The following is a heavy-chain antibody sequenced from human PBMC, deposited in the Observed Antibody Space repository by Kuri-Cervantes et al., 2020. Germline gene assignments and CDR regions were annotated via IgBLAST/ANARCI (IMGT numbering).Heavy chain of an antibody. CDR3: AKDKDYSSSWSGTYDY. J-gene: IGHJ4*02. CDR1: GFTFDVYT. CDR2: ISWDGGST. Sequence: GESLKISCAASGFTFDVYTMHWVRQAPGKGLEWVSLISWDGGSTYYADSVKGRFTISRDNSKNSLYLQMNSLRTEDTALYYCAKDKDYSSSWSGTYDYWGQGTLVTVSS. V-gene: IGHV3-43*01. D-gene: IGHD6-13*01.